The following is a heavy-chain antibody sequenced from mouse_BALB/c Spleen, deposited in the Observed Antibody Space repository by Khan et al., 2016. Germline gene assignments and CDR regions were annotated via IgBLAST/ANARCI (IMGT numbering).Heavy chain of an antibody. CDR3: ARSPTRGAMDY. D-gene: IGHD1-1*01. Sequence: EVQLQESGPGLVKPSQSLSLTCTVSGYSITSDYAWNWIRQFPGNKLEWMGYISYSGSTSYNPSLKSRISITRDTSKNQFFLQLNSVTTEDTATYYCARSPTRGAMDYWGQGTSVTVSS. CDR2: ISYSGST. CDR1: GYSITSDYA. V-gene: IGHV3-2*02. J-gene: IGHJ4*01.